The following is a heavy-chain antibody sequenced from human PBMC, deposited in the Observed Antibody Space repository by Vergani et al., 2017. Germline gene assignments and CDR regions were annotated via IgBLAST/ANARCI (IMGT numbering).Heavy chain of an antibody. CDR1: GFTFSGSA. J-gene: IGHJ4*02. V-gene: IGHV3-73*02. CDR3: TRHTEGDYGGNSIDY. D-gene: IGHD4-23*01. Sequence: EVQLVESGGGLVQPGGSLKLSCAASGFTFSGSAMHWVRQASGKGLEWVGRIRSKANSYATAYAASVKGRFTISRDDSKNTAYLQMNSLKTEDTAVYYCTRHTEGDYGGNSIDYWGQGTLVTVSS. CDR2: IRSKANSYAT.